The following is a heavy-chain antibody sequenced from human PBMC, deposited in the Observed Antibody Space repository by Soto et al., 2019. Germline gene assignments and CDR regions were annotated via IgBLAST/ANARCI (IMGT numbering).Heavy chain of an antibody. CDR3: ATDDSSGYYYRQSSY. D-gene: IGHD3-22*01. V-gene: IGHV3-23*01. J-gene: IGHJ4*02. CDR1: GFTFSIYT. CDR2: ISGSGSGDTT. Sequence: RGSLRLSCVASGFTFSIYTITWCRHSPFKGLEWVSSISGSGSGDTTYYADSVKGRFTISRDNSKNTLYLQMNSLTAEDTALYYCATDDSSGYYYRQSSYWGQGSLVTVSS.